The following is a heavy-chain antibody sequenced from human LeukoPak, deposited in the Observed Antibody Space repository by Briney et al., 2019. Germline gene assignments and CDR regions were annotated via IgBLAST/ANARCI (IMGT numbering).Heavy chain of an antibody. D-gene: IGHD2-2*01. CDR2: ISAYNGNT. V-gene: IGHV1-18*01. J-gene: IGHJ4*02. CDR1: DYTFTTYG. Sequence: VASVKVSCKASDYTFTTYGISWVRQAPGQGLEWMGWISAYNGNTNYAQKFQGRVTMTSDTSTNTAYMELRNLRSDHAAVYYCARNCSSINCLRDYFDYWGQGTLVTVSS. CDR3: ARNCSSINCLRDYFDY.